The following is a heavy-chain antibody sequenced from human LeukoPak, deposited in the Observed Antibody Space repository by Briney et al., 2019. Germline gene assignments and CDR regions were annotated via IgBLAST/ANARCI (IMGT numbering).Heavy chain of an antibody. J-gene: IGHJ6*03. CDR2: INPNSGGT. CDR1: GYTFTGYY. CDR3: ARGGAYSSSWSIPNYYYYYMDV. Sequence: ASVKVSCKSSGYTFTGYYMHWMRQAPGQGLEWMGLINPNSGGTNYAQKFQGRVTMTRDTSISTAYMELSRLRSDDKAAYYCARGGAYSSSWSIPNYYYYYMDVWGKGTTVTVSS. V-gene: IGHV1-2*02. D-gene: IGHD6-13*01.